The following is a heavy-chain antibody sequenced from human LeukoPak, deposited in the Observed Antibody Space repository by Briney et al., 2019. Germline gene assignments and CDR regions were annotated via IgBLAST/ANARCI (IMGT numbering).Heavy chain of an antibody. CDR2: IGSDGSGT. Sequence: GGSLRLSCAASGFSLSGYWMHWVRQIPGKGLMWVARIGSDGSGTTYADPVKGRFTISRDNSKNTLYLQMNSLRAEDTAVYYCYSMIVVEIRVINDYWGQGTLVTVSS. V-gene: IGHV3-74*03. CDR3: YSMIVVEIRVINDY. D-gene: IGHD3-22*01. J-gene: IGHJ4*02. CDR1: GFSLSGYW.